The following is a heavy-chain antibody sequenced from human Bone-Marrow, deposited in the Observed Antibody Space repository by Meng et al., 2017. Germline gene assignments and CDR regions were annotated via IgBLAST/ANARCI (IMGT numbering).Heavy chain of an antibody. CDR2: MYYSGST. CDR1: GGSISSSTYY. Sequence: SETLSLTCTVSGGSISSSTYYWGWIRQPPGKGLEWIGSMYYSGSTYYNPSLKGRVAISLDTSKTQFSLRLSSVTAADTAVYYCAREKYYYDSSGYYYHWFDPWGQGTLVTVSS. V-gene: IGHV4-39*07. J-gene: IGHJ5*02. CDR3: AREKYYYDSSGYYYHWFDP. D-gene: IGHD3-22*01.